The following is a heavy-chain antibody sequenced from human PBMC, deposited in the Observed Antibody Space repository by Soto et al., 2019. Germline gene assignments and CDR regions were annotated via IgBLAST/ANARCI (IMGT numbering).Heavy chain of an antibody. D-gene: IGHD2-15*01. CDR1: GYSLSSGYY. CDR2: IYHSGST. Sequence: XETLSLTSCVSGYSLSSGYYWGWIRQSPVKGLEWIGSIYHSGSTYYNPSLKSRVTMSVDTSKNQFSLKLTSVTAADTAVYYCARGGIEVVGVVPHWFDPWGQGTLVTVSS. J-gene: IGHJ5*02. V-gene: IGHV4-38-2*02. CDR3: ARGGIEVVGVVPHWFDP.